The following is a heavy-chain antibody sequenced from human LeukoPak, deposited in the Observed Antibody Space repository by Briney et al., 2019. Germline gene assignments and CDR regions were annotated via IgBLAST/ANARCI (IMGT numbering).Heavy chain of an antibody. Sequence: GGSLRLSCAASGFTFSSYGMHWVRQAPGKGLEWVAVIWYDGSNKYYADSVKGRFTISRDNSKNTLYLQMNSLRAEDTAVYYCAKDLSHRYCSSTSCSGGGAFDIWGQGTMVTVSS. D-gene: IGHD2-2*01. CDR1: GFTFSSYG. CDR3: AKDLSHRYCSSTSCSGGGAFDI. J-gene: IGHJ3*02. CDR2: IWYDGSNK. V-gene: IGHV3-30*02.